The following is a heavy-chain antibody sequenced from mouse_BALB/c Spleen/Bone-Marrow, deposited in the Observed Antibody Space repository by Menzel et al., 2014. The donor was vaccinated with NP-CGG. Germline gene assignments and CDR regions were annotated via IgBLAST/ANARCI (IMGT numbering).Heavy chain of an antibody. CDR1: GYAFTNYL. Sequence: VQRVESGAELVRPGTSVKVSCKASGYAFTNYLIEWVKQRPGQGLEWIGVINPGSGGTNYNEKFKGKATLTVDTSSSTAYVDLSSLTSEDSAVYYCAREKIYGNYLWYFDVWGAGTTVTVSS. J-gene: IGHJ1*01. CDR3: AREKIYGNYLWYFDV. D-gene: IGHD2-1*01. V-gene: IGHV1-54*01. CDR2: INPGSGGT.